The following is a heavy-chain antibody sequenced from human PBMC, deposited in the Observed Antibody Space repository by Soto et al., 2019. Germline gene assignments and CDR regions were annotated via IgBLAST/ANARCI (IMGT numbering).Heavy chain of an antibody. CDR2: ISSSGSTI. CDR1: GFTFSDYY. D-gene: IGHD4-4*01. CDR3: ARAKYTVTTDGYYYYMDV. Sequence: GSLRLSCAASGFTFSDYYMSWIRQAPGKGLEWVSYISSSGSTIYYADSVKGRFTISRDNAKNSLYLQMNSLRAEDTTVYYCARAKYTVTTDGYYYYMDVWGKGTTVTVSS. J-gene: IGHJ6*03. V-gene: IGHV3-11*01.